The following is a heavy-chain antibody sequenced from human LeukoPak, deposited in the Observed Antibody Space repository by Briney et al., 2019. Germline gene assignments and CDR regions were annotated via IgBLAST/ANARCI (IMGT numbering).Heavy chain of an antibody. V-gene: IGHV4-39*01. Sequence: PSETLSLTCTVTGGSFSTYYWGWIRQPPGKGLEWIGSIYYSGSTYYNPSLKSRVTISVDTSKNQFSLKLSSVTAADTAVYYCARIVGASDYWGQGTLVTVSS. CDR2: IYYSGST. J-gene: IGHJ4*02. D-gene: IGHD1-26*01. CDR3: ARIVGASDY. CDR1: GGSFSTYY.